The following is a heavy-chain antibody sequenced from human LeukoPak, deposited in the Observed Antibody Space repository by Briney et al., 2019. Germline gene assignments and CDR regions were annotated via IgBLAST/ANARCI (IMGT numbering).Heavy chain of an antibody. J-gene: IGHJ4*02. D-gene: IGHD2-15*01. Sequence: GGSLRLSCAASGFTFSSYAMSWVRQAPGKGLEWVSAISGSGGSTYYADSVKGRFTISRDNSKNTLYLQMNSLRAGDTAVYYCAKDGYCSGGSCYSDYWGQGTLVTVSS. CDR2: ISGSGGST. CDR1: GFTFSSYA. V-gene: IGHV3-23*01. CDR3: AKDGYCSGGSCYSDY.